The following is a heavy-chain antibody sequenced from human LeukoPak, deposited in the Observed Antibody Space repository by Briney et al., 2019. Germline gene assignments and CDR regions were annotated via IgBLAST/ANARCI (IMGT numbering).Heavy chain of an antibody. CDR3: ARESSGYYFDY. J-gene: IGHJ4*02. CDR1: GFSVSNNH. D-gene: IGHD6-25*01. CDR2: IYPGGTT. V-gene: IGHV3-53*01. Sequence: SGGSLRLSCAASGFSVSNNHMTWVRQAPGKGPECVSVIYPGGTTYYADSVKGRFTISRDDSKNTLYLQMHSLRVEDTAVYYCARESSGYYFDYWGQGTLVTVSS.